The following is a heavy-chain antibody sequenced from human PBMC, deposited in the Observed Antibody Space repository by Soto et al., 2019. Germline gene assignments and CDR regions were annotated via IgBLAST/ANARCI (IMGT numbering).Heavy chain of an antibody. J-gene: IGHJ4*02. V-gene: IGHV1-2*02. CDR3: ARAFGEIPFDY. Sequence: QVQLVQSGAEVRKPGASVKVSCKASGYTFTGYSMHWVRQAPGQGLEWMGWINPNSGGTKYAQKFQDRVTMTSDMSISTVYMALSRLRSDDTAVYFCARAFGEIPFDYWGQGTLVTVSS. CDR2: INPNSGGT. CDR1: GYTFTGYS. D-gene: IGHD3-10*01.